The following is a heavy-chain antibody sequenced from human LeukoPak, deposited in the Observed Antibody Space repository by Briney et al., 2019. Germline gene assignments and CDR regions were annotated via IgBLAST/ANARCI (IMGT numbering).Heavy chain of an antibody. CDR2: ISGSGGST. CDR1: GFTLSIYA. V-gene: IGHV3-23*01. D-gene: IGHD5-24*01. J-gene: IGHJ4*02. CDR3: AKEGRDGYNSFDY. Sequence: PGRSLRLSCAASGFTLSIYAMSCVREAPGKGLEWVSGISGSGGSTYDADSVKGRFTISRDNSKNTLYLKMDSLRAEDTAVYYCAKEGRDGYNSFDYWGQGNLVTVSS.